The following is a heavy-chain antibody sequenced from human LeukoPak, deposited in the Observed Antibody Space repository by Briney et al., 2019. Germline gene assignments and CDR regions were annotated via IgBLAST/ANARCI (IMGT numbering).Heavy chain of an antibody. CDR3: ARDTYSSPDIVATRNDY. J-gene: IGHJ4*02. V-gene: IGHV3-7*05. CDR1: GFTFSSYW. D-gene: IGHD5-12*01. Sequence: GGSLRLSCAASGFTFSSYWMSWVRQAPGKGLEWVANIKQDGSEKYYVDSVKGRFTVSRDNAKSSLYLQMNSLTAEDTAVYYCARDTYSSPDIVATRNDYWGQGTLVTVSS. CDR2: IKQDGSEK.